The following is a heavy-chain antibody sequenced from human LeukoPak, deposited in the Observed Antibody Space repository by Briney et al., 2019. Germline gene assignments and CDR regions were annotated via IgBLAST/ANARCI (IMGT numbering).Heavy chain of an antibody. Sequence: GASVKVSCKASGFTFTSSAMQLVRQARGQRLEWIGWIVVGSGNTNYAQKFQERVTITRDMSTSTAYMELSSLRSEDTAVYYCAADRGLYPYGMDVWGQGTTVTVSS. CDR2: IVVGSGNT. J-gene: IGHJ6*02. D-gene: IGHD3-10*01. CDR1: GFTFTSSA. CDR3: AADRGLYPYGMDV. V-gene: IGHV1-58*02.